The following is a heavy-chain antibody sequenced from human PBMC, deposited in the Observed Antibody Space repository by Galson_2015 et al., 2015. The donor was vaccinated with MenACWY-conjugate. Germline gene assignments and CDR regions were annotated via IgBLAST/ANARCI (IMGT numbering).Heavy chain of an antibody. CDR2: SSDRRTYT. J-gene: IGHJ1*01. D-gene: IGHD5-18*01. Sequence: SLRIACAAYGFTFNNYAMNWLRQASGTGLEWLSVSSDRRTYTAYAASEKGRFAIPRDHSKHTVFLQMTSLGVEDTAVYFSGKDKVADTAMVIEHWGQGALVSVSS. CDR3: GKDKVADTAMVIEH. V-gene: IGHV3-23*01. CDR1: GFTFNNYA.